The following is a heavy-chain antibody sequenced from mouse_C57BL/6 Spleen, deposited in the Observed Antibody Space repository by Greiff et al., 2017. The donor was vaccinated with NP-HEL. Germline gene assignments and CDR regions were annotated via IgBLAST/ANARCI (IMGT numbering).Heavy chain of an antibody. CDR2: IWSGGST. Sequence: QVHVKQSGPGLVQPSQSLSITCTVSGFSLTSYGVHWVRQSPGKGLEWLGVIWSGGSTDYNAAFISRLSISKDNSKSQVFFKMNSLQADDTAIYYCARDPNYYGSSGFAYWGQGSLVTVSA. CDR1: GFSLTSYG. CDR3: ARDPNYYGSSGFAY. V-gene: IGHV2-2*01. J-gene: IGHJ3*01. D-gene: IGHD1-1*01.